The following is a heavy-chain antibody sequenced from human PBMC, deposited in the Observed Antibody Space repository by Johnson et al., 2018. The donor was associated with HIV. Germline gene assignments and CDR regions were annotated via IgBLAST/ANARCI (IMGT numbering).Heavy chain of an antibody. Sequence: QVQLVESGGGVVQPGGSLRFSCAAFGFTFSNYGMHWVRQAPGKGLEWVAVISYDGSNKYYEDSVKGRFTISRDNAKNTLYLQMNSLRADDTAVYYWARTTRMVWAFDIWGQGTMVTVSS. CDR1: GFTFSNYG. CDR3: ARTTRMVWAFDI. V-gene: IGHV3-30*03. CDR2: ISYDGSNK. J-gene: IGHJ3*02. D-gene: IGHD2-8*01.